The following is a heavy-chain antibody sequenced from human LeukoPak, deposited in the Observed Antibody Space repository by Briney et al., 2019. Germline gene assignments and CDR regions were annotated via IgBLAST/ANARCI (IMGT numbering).Heavy chain of an antibody. J-gene: IGHJ4*02. CDR3: ARRSGIAVAGAFDY. D-gene: IGHD6-19*01. Sequence: GGSLRLSCAASGFTFSTFAMIWVRQPPGKGLEWVSSIFQGGGEIHYADSVKGRFTISRDNSKNTLYLQMNSLRAEDTAVYYCARRSGIAVAGAFDYWGQGTLVTVSS. V-gene: IGHV3-23*01. CDR1: GFTFSTFA. CDR2: IFQGGGEI.